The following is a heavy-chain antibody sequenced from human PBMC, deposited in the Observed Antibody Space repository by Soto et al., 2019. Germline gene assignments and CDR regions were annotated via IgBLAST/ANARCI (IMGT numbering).Heavy chain of an antibody. Sequence: QVQLVHSGAEVKKPGSSVKVSCKASGGTFSSYAISWVRQDPGQGLEWMGGIIPIFGTANYAQKFQGRVTITSDESTSTSYMELSSLRSEDTAVYYCATAHYGGNSYYYYGMDVWGQGTTVTDSS. CDR1: GGTFSSYA. V-gene: IGHV1-69*01. CDR3: ATAHYGGNSYYYYGMDV. CDR2: IIPIFGTA. D-gene: IGHD4-17*01. J-gene: IGHJ6*02.